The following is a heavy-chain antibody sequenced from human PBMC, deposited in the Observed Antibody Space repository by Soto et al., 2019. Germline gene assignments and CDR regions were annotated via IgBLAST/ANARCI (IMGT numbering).Heavy chain of an antibody. Sequence: QVQLVESGGGVVQPGRSLRLSCAASGFTFSSYAMHWVRQAPGKGLEWVAVISYDGSNKYYADSVKGRFTISRDNSKNTLYLQMNSLRAEDTDVYYCARGGPTPDDYWGQGTLVTVSS. J-gene: IGHJ4*02. CDR2: ISYDGSNK. CDR3: ARGGPTPDDY. V-gene: IGHV3-30-3*01. CDR1: GFTFSSYA.